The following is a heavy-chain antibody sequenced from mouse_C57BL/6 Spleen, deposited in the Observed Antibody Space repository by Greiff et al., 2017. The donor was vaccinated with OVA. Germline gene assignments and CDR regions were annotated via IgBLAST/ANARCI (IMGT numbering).Heavy chain of an antibody. CDR3: ARLEDYFDY. CDR1: GFTFSDYG. J-gene: IGHJ2*01. Sequence: EVQLVESGGGLVKPGGSLKLSCAASGFTFSDYGMHWVRQAPEKGLEWVAYISSGSSTIYYADTVKGRFTISRDNSKNTLFMQMTSLMSEYTAMYYCARLEDYFDYWGQGTTLTVSS. CDR2: ISSGSSTI. V-gene: IGHV5-17*01.